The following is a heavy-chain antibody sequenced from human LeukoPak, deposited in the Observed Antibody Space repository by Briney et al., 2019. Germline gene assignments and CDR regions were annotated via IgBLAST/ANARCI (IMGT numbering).Heavy chain of an antibody. CDR2: VYYSGST. J-gene: IGHJ4*02. CDR3: AREGLGKTFDY. D-gene: IGHD3-16*01. Sequence: PSETLSLTCTVSGGSISSGGYYWSWIRQHPGKGLEWIGYVYYSGSTYYNPSLKSRVTISVGTSKNQFSLKLSSVTAADTAVYYCAREGLGKTFDYWGQGTLVTASS. CDR1: GGSISSGGYY. V-gene: IGHV4-31*03.